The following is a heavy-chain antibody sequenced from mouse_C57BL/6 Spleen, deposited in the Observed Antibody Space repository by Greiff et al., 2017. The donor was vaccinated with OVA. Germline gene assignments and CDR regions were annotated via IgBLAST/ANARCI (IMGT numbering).Heavy chain of an antibody. J-gene: IGHJ2*01. CDR2: IYPGDGDT. V-gene: IGHV1-80*01. Sequence: QVQLQQSGAELVKPGASVKISCKASGYAFSSYWMNWVKQRPGKGLEWIGQIYPGDGDTNYNGKFKGKATLTADKSSSTAYMQLSSLTSEDSAVYFCARGLTGTHYFDYWGQGTTLTVSS. CDR1: GYAFSSYW. D-gene: IGHD4-1*01. CDR3: ARGLTGTHYFDY.